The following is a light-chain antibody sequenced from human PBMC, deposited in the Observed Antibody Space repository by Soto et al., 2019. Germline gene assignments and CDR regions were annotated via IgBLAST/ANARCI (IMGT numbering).Light chain of an antibody. CDR1: SSNVGSNY. V-gene: IGLV1-47*01. J-gene: IGLJ3*02. CDR3: AAWDDSLSGVV. CDR2: RND. Sequence: QSVLTQPPSASGTPGQRLTISCSGSSSNVGSNYVYWYQQLPGTAPKLLIYRNDQRPSGVPDRFSGSKSGTSASLAISGLRSEDDADYHCAAWDDSLSGVVFGGGTQLTVL.